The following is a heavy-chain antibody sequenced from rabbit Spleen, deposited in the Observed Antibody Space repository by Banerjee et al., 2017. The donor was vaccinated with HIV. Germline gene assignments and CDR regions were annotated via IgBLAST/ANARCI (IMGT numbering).Heavy chain of an antibody. CDR3: VREVAARFKL. J-gene: IGHJ4*01. V-gene: IGHV1S47*01. CDR1: GFDFSSYG. Sequence: QEQLVESGGGLVQPGASLTLTCIASGFDFSSYGVSWVRQAPGKGLEWIGYIDPIFHVTTYANWVNGRFSISRENTQNTVYLQLNSLTAADTATYFCVREVAARFKLWGPGTLVTVS. D-gene: IGHD4-1*01. CDR2: IDPIFHVT.